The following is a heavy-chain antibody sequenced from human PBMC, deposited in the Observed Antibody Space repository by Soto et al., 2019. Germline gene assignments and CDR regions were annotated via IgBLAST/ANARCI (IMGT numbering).Heavy chain of an antibody. CDR2: INHSGST. V-gene: IGHV4-34*01. Sequence: KRSDTLSLPCAGYVGSFTGYYWSWIRQPPGKGLEWIGEINHSGSTNYNPSLKSRVTISVDTSKNQFSLKLSSVTAADTAVYYCARGRRIGLLWFGEAGAFDIWGQGTMVTVSS. CDR3: ARGRRIGLLWFGEAGAFDI. CDR1: VGSFTGYY. D-gene: IGHD3-10*01. J-gene: IGHJ3*02.